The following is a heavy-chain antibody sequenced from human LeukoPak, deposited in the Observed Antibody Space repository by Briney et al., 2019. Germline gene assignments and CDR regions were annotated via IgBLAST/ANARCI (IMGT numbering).Heavy chain of an antibody. V-gene: IGHV4-38-2*01. Sequence: PSETLSLTCAVSGYSTSSGYYWGWIRQPPGKGLEWIGSIYHSGSTYYNPSLKSRATISVDTSKNQFSLKLSSVTAADTAVYYCARLKIGPARDFDYWGQGTLVTVSS. CDR3: ARLKIGPARDFDY. CDR1: GYSTSSGYY. CDR2: IYHSGST. J-gene: IGHJ4*02. D-gene: IGHD3-22*01.